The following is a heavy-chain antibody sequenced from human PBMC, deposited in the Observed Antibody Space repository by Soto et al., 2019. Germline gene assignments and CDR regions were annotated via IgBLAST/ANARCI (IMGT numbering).Heavy chain of an antibody. CDR1: GGSISSGGYY. CDR2: IYYSGST. Sequence: SETLSLTCTVSGGSISSGGYYWSWIRQHPGKGLEWIGYIYYSGSTYYNPSLKSRVTISVDTSKNQFSLKLSSVTAADTAVYYCASSGVTPFDYWGQGTLVTVSS. V-gene: IGHV4-31*03. J-gene: IGHJ4*02. D-gene: IGHD3-3*01. CDR3: ASSGVTPFDY.